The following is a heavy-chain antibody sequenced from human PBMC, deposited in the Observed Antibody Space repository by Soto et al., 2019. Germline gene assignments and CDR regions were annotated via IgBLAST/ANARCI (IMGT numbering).Heavy chain of an antibody. CDR1: GFTFSSYS. CDR2: ISSTSTYI. Sequence: EVQLVESGGGLAKPGGSLRLSCVASGFTFSSYSVNWVRQAPGKGLEWVSSISSTSTYIYYADSVKGRFTISRDNAKNTLYLQMNSLRAEDTAVYYCASILFRFGGLTVTGPDAFEIWGQGTMVTVSS. J-gene: IGHJ3*02. V-gene: IGHV3-21*01. D-gene: IGHD3-16*02. CDR3: ASILFRFGGLTVTGPDAFEI.